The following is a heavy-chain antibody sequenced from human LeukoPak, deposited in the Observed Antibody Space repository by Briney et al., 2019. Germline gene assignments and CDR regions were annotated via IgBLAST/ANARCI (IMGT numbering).Heavy chain of an antibody. J-gene: IGHJ1*01. V-gene: IGHV3-53*01. CDR3: GVVPGSGH. Sequence: GGSLRLSCAASDFTFSNYAMSWVRQAPGKGLEWVSVIYSDGSTYYADSVKGRFTISRDNSKNTLYLQMNSLRGEDTAVYYCGVVPGSGHWGQGTLVTVSS. CDR2: IYSDGST. D-gene: IGHD2-21*01. CDR1: DFTFSNYA.